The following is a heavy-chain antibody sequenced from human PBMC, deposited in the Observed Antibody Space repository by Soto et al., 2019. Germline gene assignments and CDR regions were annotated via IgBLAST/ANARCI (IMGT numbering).Heavy chain of an antibody. CDR2: IRSKAYGGTT. V-gene: IGHV3-49*03. J-gene: IGHJ6*02. Sequence: LRLSCTASGFTFGDYAMSWFRQAPGKGLEGVGFIRSKAYGGTTEYAASVKGRFTISRDDSKSIAYLQMNSLKTEDTAVYYCTRLHLPAYYDFWSGPRLDYYYYGMDVWGQGTTVTVS. CDR3: TRLHLPAYYDFWSGPRLDYYYYGMDV. CDR1: GFTFGDYA. D-gene: IGHD3-3*01.